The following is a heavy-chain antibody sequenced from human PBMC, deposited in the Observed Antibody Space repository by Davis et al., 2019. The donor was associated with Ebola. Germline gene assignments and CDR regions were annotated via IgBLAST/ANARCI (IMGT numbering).Heavy chain of an antibody. Sequence: MPSETLSLTCTVSGGSISSGDYYWSWIRQPPGKGLEWIGYIYYSGSTYYNPSLKSRVTISVDTSKNQFSLKLSSVTAADTAVYYCATEFSSLYYFDYWGQGTLVTVSS. CDR1: GGSISSGDYY. J-gene: IGHJ4*02. CDR2: IYYSGST. V-gene: IGHV4-30-4*01. D-gene: IGHD6-6*01. CDR3: ATEFSSLYYFDY.